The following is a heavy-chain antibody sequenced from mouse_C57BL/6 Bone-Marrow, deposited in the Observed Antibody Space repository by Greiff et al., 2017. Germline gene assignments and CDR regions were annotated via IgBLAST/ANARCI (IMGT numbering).Heavy chain of an antibody. CDR1: GYTFTSYW. CDR2: IHPNSGST. Sequence: QVQLQQPGAELVKPGASVKLSCKASGYTFTSYWMHWVKQRPGQGLEWIGMIHPNSGSTNYNEKFKSKATLTVDKSSSTAYMQLSSLASEDSAVYYRASWGRGYAMDYWGQGTSVTVSS. V-gene: IGHV1-64*01. D-gene: IGHD4-1*01. CDR3: ASWGRGYAMDY. J-gene: IGHJ4*01.